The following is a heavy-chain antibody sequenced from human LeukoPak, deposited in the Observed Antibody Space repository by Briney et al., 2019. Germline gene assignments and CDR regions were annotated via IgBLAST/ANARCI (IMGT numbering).Heavy chain of an antibody. Sequence: GGSLRLSCAASGFTLSSYDMSWVRQGPGKGREGVSAISVSSNTYNADSAEGRFTIPRGGSKNNLLFQKKSLRAGGATVYYCAKAPVTACSGAYCYPFDYWSQGTLVTVS. J-gene: IGHJ4*02. CDR2: ISVSSNT. V-gene: IGHV3-23*01. CDR1: GFTLSSYD. CDR3: AKAPVTACSGAYCYPFDY. D-gene: IGHD2-15*01.